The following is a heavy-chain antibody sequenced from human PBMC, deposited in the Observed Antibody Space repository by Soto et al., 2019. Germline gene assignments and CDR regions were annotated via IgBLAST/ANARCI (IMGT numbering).Heavy chain of an antibody. CDR3: ARSNVFITMIVVNWFDP. J-gene: IGHJ5*02. V-gene: IGHV4-39*01. Sequence: ETLSLTCTVSGGSISSSSYYWGWIRQPPGKGLEWIGSIYYSGSTYYNPSLKSRVTISVDTSKNQFSLKLSSVTAADTAVYYCARSNVFITMIVVNWFDPWGQGTLVTVSS. D-gene: IGHD3-22*01. CDR2: IYYSGST. CDR1: GGSISSSSYY.